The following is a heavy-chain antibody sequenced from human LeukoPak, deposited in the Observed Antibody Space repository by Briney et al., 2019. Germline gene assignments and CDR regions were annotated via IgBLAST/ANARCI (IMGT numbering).Heavy chain of an antibody. J-gene: IGHJ4*02. D-gene: IGHD3-22*01. CDR2: IHTSGST. CDR3: ARDRYYYDSSARYFDY. Sequence: PSETLSLTCTVSGGSISSYYWSWIRQPAGKGLEWLGRIHTSGSTNYSPSLKSRVTMSVDTSKNQFSLKLSSVTAADTAVYYCARDRYYYDSSARYFDYWGQGTLVTVSS. CDR1: GGSISSYY. V-gene: IGHV4-4*07.